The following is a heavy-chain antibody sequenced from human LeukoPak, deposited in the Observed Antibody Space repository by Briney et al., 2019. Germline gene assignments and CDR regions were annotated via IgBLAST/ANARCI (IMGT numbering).Heavy chain of an antibody. Sequence: ASVKVSCKASGYTFTSYGISWVRQAPGQGLEWMGWISAHNGNTNYEEKLQGRVTMTTDTSTSTAYMELRSLRSDDTAVYYCARVAEGVAAAVSNYYYYYYMDVWGKGTTVTVSS. J-gene: IGHJ6*03. CDR3: ARVAEGVAAAVSNYYYYYYMDV. CDR2: ISAHNGNT. CDR1: GYTFTSYG. V-gene: IGHV1-18*01. D-gene: IGHD6-13*01.